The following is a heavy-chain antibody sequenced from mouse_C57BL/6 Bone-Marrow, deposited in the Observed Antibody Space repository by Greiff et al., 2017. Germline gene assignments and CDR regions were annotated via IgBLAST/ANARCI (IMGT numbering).Heavy chain of an antibody. CDR2: IYPGSGST. Sequence: VQLQQPGAELVKPGASVKMSCKASGYTFTSYWITWVKQRPGQGLEWIGDIYPGSGSTNYNEKFKSKATLTVDTSSSTAYMQLSSLTSEDSAVYYCAITTVVSDWYFDVWGTGTTVTVSS. V-gene: IGHV1-55*01. CDR3: AITTVVSDWYFDV. CDR1: GYTFTSYW. D-gene: IGHD1-1*01. J-gene: IGHJ1*03.